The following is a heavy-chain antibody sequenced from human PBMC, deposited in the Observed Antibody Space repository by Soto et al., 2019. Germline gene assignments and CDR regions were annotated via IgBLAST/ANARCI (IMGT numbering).Heavy chain of an antibody. CDR2: IIPFFGKA. V-gene: IGHV1-69*13. CDR1: GYTFTSYG. J-gene: IGHJ6*02. D-gene: IGHD6-6*01. Sequence: ASVKVSCKASGYTFTSYGISWVRQAPGQGLEWMGGIIPFFGKANYAQKFQGRVTITADESTSTAYMELSSLRSEDTAVYYCARGEYSSSNYYYYYGMDVWGQRTTVTVSS. CDR3: ARGEYSSSNYYYYYGMDV.